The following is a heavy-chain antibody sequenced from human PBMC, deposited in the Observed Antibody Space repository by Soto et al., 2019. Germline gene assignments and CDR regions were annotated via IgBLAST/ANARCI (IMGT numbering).Heavy chain of an antibody. J-gene: IGHJ5*02. CDR2: INPSGGST. Sequence: ASVKVSCKASGYTFTGYYMHWVRQAPGQGLEWMGWINPSGGSTSYAQKFQGRVTMTRDTSTSTVYMELSSLRSEDTAVYYCARCRLVTTNWFDPWGQGTLVTVSS. D-gene: IGHD4-17*01. CDR1: GYTFTGYY. CDR3: ARCRLVTTNWFDP. V-gene: IGHV1-46*01.